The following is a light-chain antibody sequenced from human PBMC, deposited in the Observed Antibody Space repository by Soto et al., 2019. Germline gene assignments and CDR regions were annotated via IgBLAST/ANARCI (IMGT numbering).Light chain of an antibody. CDR3: QQYNEWPIT. J-gene: IGKJ5*01. CDR2: RAS. CDR1: QSVSSL. Sequence: EVVMTQSPATLSLSPGERATLSCRASQSVSSLLAWYQQKPGQAPRLLIYRASTRAPGVSGRFSGSGSGTEFTLTITSLQSEDFAVYYCQQYNEWPITFGQGTRLEIK. V-gene: IGKV3-15*01.